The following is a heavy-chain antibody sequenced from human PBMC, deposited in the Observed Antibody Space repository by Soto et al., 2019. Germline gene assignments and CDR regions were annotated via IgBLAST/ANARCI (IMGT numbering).Heavy chain of an antibody. CDR2: ISSSGSTI. Sequence: GGSLRLSCAASGFTFSDYYMSWIRQAPGKGLEWVSYISSSGSTIYYADSVKGRFTISRDNAKNSLYLQMNSLRAEDTAVYYCASDFATPHTSYGMDVWGQGSTVTVSS. V-gene: IGHV3-11*01. D-gene: IGHD2-2*02. CDR3: ASDFATPHTSYGMDV. CDR1: GFTFSDYY. J-gene: IGHJ6*02.